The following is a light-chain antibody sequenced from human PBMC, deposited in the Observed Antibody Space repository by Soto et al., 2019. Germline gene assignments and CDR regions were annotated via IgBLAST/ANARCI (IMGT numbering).Light chain of an antibody. Sequence: GDSVTITCRASHAISTYLAWYQQKPGKVPTLLIYSASTLHSGVPSRFSGSGSGRDFTLTISSLQPEDVATYQCQQFNSVPNTFGPGTKVDIK. V-gene: IGKV1-27*01. J-gene: IGKJ3*01. CDR3: QQFNSVPNT. CDR1: HAISTY. CDR2: SAS.